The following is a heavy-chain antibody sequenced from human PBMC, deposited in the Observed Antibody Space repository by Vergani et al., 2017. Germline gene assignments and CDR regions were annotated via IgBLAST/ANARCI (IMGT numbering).Heavy chain of an antibody. D-gene: IGHD3-10*01. CDR2: ISWNSGSI. CDR1: GFTFDDYA. Sequence: EVQLVESGGGLVQPGRSLRLSCAASGFTFDDYAMHWVRQAPGKGLEWVSGISWNSGSIGYADSVKGRFTISRDNAKNSLYLQMNSLRPEDTALYYCAKSCSHGSGRVVWLSDYYYYAMDVWGQGTAVTVSS. V-gene: IGHV3-9*01. J-gene: IGHJ6*02. CDR3: AKSCSHGSGRVVWLSDYYYYAMDV.